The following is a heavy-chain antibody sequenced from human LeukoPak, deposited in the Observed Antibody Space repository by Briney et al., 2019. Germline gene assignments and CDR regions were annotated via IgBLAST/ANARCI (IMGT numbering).Heavy chain of an antibody. Sequence: GGSLRLSCAASGLTFSRNSMSWVRQAPGKGLEWVSAISGSGDSTYYADSVKGRFTISRDNSKNTLYLQMNNLRAEDTAIYYCAKPPMVRGVDYFDYWRQGTLVTVSS. CDR2: ISGSGDST. CDR3: AKPPMVRGVDYFDY. J-gene: IGHJ4*02. CDR1: GLTFSRNS. D-gene: IGHD3-10*01. V-gene: IGHV3-23*01.